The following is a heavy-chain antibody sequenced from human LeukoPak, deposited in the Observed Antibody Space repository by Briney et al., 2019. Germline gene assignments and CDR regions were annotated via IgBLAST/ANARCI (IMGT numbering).Heavy chain of an antibody. D-gene: IGHD2-2*01. J-gene: IGHJ1*01. CDR3: ARTPCLYCSSTSVRDFQH. Sequence: ASVKVSCKASGYTFTSYDINWVRQATGQGLEWMGWMNPNSGNTGYAQKFQGRVTMTRNTSISTAYMELSSLRSEDTAVYYCARTPCLYCSSTSVRDFQHWGQGTLVTVSS. CDR1: GYTFTSYD. V-gene: IGHV1-8*01. CDR2: MNPNSGNT.